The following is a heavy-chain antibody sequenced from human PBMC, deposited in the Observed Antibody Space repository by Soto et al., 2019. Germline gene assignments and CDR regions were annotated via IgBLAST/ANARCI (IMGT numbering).Heavy chain of an antibody. V-gene: IGHV2-5*02. CDR3: AHRPFSGTWHDAYDI. CDR2: IYWDDDK. D-gene: IGHD5-12*01. CDR1: GFSLSARGVG. Sequence: QITLKESGPTLVKPTETLTLTCTFSGFSLSARGVGVGWIRQPPGKALEWLAIIYWDDDKRYSPSLKSTFTITKDTSKNQVVLTMTNIDPVDTATYFCAHRPFSGTWHDAYDIWGPGTMVTVSS. J-gene: IGHJ3*02.